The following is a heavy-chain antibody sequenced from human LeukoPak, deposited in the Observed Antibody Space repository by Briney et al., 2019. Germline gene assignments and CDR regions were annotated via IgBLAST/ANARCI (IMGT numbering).Heavy chain of an antibody. CDR2: ISTYNGNT. J-gene: IGHJ4*02. V-gene: IGHV1-18*01. Sequence: ASVKVSCKASGYTFTSSGITWVRQAPGQGLEWMGWISTYNGNTSYAQKLQGRVTMTTDTSTSTAYMELKSLTSDDTAVYYCARGSFYFDYWGQGTLVTVSS. CDR1: GYTFTSSG. CDR3: ARGSFYFDY.